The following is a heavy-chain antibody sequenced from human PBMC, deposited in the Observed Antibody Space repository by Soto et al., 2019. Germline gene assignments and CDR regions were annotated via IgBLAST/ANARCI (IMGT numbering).Heavy chain of an antibody. D-gene: IGHD2-15*01. J-gene: IGHJ4*02. Sequence: PGESLKISCKGSGYKFIDYWIGWVRQVPGKGLEWMGSIYPGDFDIKYGPSFHGQVTISADKSITTVYLHWSGLKASDTGIYYCARALGPEYPDPRSWYSAYWGQGTQVTVSS. CDR1: GYKFIDYW. CDR2: IYPGDFDI. CDR3: ARALGPEYPDPRSWYSAY. V-gene: IGHV5-51*01.